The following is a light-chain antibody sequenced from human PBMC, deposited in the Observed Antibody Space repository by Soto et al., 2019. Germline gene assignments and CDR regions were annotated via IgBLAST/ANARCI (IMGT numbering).Light chain of an antibody. CDR2: GAS. V-gene: IGKV3D-15*01. CDR3: QQYNKWPAEIT. J-gene: IGKJ5*01. CDR1: QSVRTK. Sequence: ETVMTQSPATLSVSRGERATLSCRAIQSVRTKLAWYQQKPGQAPRLLIYGASSRATGIPARFSGSGSGTEFTLTISSLQSEDSGVYYCQQYNKWPAEITFGQGTRLEIK.